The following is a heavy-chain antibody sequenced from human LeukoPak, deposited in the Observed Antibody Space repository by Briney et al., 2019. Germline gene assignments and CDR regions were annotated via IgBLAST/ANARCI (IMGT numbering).Heavy chain of an antibody. Sequence: GGSLRLSCAASGFTFSSYWMSWVRQAPGKGLEWVANIKQGGSEKYYVDSVKGRFTISRDDAKNSLYLQMISLRAADTADYYCARDYCSGVTCYSGYWGQGTLVTVSS. CDR3: ARDYCSGVTCYSGY. V-gene: IGHV3-7*05. D-gene: IGHD2-15*01. J-gene: IGHJ4*02. CDR2: IKQGGSEK. CDR1: GFTFSSYW.